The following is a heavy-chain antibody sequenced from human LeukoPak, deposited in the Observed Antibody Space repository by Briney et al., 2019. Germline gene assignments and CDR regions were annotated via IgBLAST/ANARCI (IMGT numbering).Heavy chain of an antibody. D-gene: IGHD6-13*01. Sequence: GESLRLSCAASGFSFSGHWMHWARQLPGKGLVWVSRISPTGSTTSYADSVKGRFTVSRDNAKNTLYLQVNNLRAEDTAVFYCARGPSSNWSGLDFWGQGTLLTVSS. V-gene: IGHV3-74*01. CDR1: GFSFSGHW. J-gene: IGHJ4*02. CDR2: ISPTGSTT. CDR3: ARGPSSNWSGLDF.